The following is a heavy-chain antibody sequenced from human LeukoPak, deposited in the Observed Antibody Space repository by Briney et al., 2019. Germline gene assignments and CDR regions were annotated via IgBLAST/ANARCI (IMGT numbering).Heavy chain of an antibody. J-gene: IGHJ6*03. D-gene: IGHD1-26*01. CDR3: AKGRSGSYVYYYYYMDV. CDR2: ISGRGAST. Sequence: GGSLRLSCAASGFTFSSYAMSWVRRAPGKGLEWVSAISGRGASTYYADSVKGRFTISRDNSKNTLYLQMNSLRAEDTAVYYCAKGRSGSYVYYYYYMDVWGKGTTVTISS. CDR1: GFTFSSYA. V-gene: IGHV3-23*01.